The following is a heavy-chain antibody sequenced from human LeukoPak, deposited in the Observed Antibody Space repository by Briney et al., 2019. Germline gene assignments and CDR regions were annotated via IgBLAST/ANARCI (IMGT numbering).Heavy chain of an antibody. Sequence: AESLRLSCDVSGFTFSSYWMSWVRQPPGKGLEWEANIKQDGSEKYCVDSVKGRFTISRDNAKNSLYMEMNSLRAEDTAVYYCARDLGNGDYVFDHWGQGTLVTVSS. D-gene: IGHD4-17*01. CDR3: ARDLGNGDYVFDH. CDR2: IKQDGSEK. V-gene: IGHV3-7*01. CDR1: GFTFSSYW. J-gene: IGHJ4*02.